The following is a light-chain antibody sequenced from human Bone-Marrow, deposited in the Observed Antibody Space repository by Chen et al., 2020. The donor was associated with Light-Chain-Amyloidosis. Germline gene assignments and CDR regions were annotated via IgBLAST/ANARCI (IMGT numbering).Light chain of an antibody. V-gene: IGLV2-14*01. CDR2: EVT. CDR1: SSDVGGDNH. CDR3: SSYTITNTLV. J-gene: IGLJ1*01. Sequence: QSALTHPAPVSGSPGQSITISCTGTSSDVGGDNHVSWYQQQPDKAPKLMIYEVTNRPSWVPDRFSGSKSDNTASLTISGLQTEDEADYFCSSYTITNTLVFGSGTRVTVL.